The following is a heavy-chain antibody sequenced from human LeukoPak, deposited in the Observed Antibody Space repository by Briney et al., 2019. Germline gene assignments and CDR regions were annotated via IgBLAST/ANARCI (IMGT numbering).Heavy chain of an antibody. CDR3: ARRDCDSIKCRGSNWFDP. J-gene: IGHJ5*02. D-gene: IGHD3-22*01. CDR2: IANNGRDK. V-gene: IGHV3-30*03. CDR1: GFSFSSYG. Sequence: PGRSLRLSCAASGFSFSSYGMYWVRQAPGKGPEWVAVIANNGRDKYQADSVKGRFIISRDNSKNTLYLQMNSLRAEDTAVYYCARRDCDSIKCRGSNWFDPWGQGTLVSVSS.